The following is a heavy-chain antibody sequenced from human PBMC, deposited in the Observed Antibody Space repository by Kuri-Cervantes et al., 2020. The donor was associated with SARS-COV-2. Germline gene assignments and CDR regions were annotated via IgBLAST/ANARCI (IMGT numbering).Heavy chain of an antibody. Sequence: LSLTCAASGFTFGDYAMSWFRQAPGKGLEWVANIKQDGSEKYYVDSVKGRFTISRDNAKNSLYLQMNSLRAEDTAVYYCAREWGDYWGQGTLVTVSS. D-gene: IGHD3-16*01. CDR2: IKQDGSEK. J-gene: IGHJ4*02. CDR3: AREWGDY. V-gene: IGHV3-7*01. CDR1: GFTFGDYA.